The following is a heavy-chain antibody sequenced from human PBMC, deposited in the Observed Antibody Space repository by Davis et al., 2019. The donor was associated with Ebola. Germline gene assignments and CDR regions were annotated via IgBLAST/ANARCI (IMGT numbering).Heavy chain of an antibody. CDR2: IIPVFRTA. V-gene: IGHV1-69*13. Sequence: SVKVSCKAVGDTLTSYAMTWVRQAPGQGLEWMGGIIPVFRTANYAQKFQGRVTITADESTSTAYMELSSLRSEDTAVYYCARGPEFGELLYDYYYGMDVWGQGTTVTVSS. D-gene: IGHD3-10*01. CDR3: ARGPEFGELLYDYYYGMDV. J-gene: IGHJ6*02. CDR1: GDTLTSYA.